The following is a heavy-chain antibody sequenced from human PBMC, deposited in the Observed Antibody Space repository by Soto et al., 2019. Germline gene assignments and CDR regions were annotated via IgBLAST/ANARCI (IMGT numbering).Heavy chain of an antibody. CDR2: IYYSGST. J-gene: IGHJ4*02. D-gene: IGHD5-18*01. CDR1: GGSINGYF. Sequence: SETLSLTCTVSGGSINGYFWSWIRQPPGKGLEWIEYIYYSGSTSYNPSLKSRVTISVDTSKNQFSLQLSSVTAADTALYFCARHDMAMVRVSYLDQWGQGALVTXSS. CDR3: ARHDMAMVRVSYLDQ. V-gene: IGHV4-59*08.